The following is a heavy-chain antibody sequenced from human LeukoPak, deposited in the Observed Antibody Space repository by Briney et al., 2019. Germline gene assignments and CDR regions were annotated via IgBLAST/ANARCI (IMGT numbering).Heavy chain of an antibody. V-gene: IGHV3-21*01. CDR1: GFTFSSYS. CDR2: ISSSSSCI. J-gene: IGHJ6*02. Sequence: GGSLRLSCAASGFTFSSYSMNWVRQAPGKGLEWVSSISSSSSCIYYADSVKGRFTISRDNAKNSLYLQMNSLRAEDTAVYYCARVIERQWLIPSYYYYGMDVWGQGTTVTVSS. CDR3: ARVIERQWLIPSYYYYGMDV. D-gene: IGHD6-19*01.